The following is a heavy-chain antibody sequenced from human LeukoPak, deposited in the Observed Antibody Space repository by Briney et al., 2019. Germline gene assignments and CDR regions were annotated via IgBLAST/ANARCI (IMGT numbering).Heavy chain of an antibody. Sequence: GGSLRLSCAASGFTFSSYAMHWVRQAPGKGLEWVAVISYDGSNKYYADSVKGRFTISRDNSKNTLYLQMNSLRAEDTAVYYCARGDAYNWNQVGGHNWGQGTLVTVSS. J-gene: IGHJ4*02. D-gene: IGHD1-20*01. CDR3: ARGDAYNWNQVGGHN. CDR2: ISYDGSNK. CDR1: GFTFSSYA. V-gene: IGHV3-30*01.